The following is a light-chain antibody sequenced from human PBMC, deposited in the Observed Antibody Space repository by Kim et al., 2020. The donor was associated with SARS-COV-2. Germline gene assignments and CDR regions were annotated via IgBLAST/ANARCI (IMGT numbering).Light chain of an antibody. CDR2: EDN. J-gene: IGLJ3*02. V-gene: IGLV6-57*03. Sequence: KTVPSSCSRTTGSLAGNYVQWYQQRPGSAPTPVIYEDNQRPTGVPDRFSGSIDSSSNSASLTISGLKTEDEADYYCQSSDTGTLWVFGGGTQLTVL. CDR3: QSSDTGTLWV. CDR1: TGSLAGNY.